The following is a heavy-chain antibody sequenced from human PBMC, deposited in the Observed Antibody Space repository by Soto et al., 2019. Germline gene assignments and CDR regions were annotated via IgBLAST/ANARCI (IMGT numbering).Heavy chain of an antibody. CDR3: ARSSGGNFGIIIEGTNWFAP. D-gene: IGHD1-26*01. Sequence: ASVKVSCKARRDTFTSYYINWVRQAPGQGLEWMGVINPHGGSTAYAQKFKGRVTLTRDTSASTVYMEVSSLTSEDTAMYCCARSSGGNFGIIIEGTNWFAPWGQGTLVTVSS. J-gene: IGHJ5*02. CDR2: INPHGGST. V-gene: IGHV1-46*01. CDR1: RDTFTSYY.